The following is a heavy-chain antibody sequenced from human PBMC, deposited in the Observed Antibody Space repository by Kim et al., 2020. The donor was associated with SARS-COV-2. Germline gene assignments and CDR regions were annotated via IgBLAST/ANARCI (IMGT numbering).Heavy chain of an antibody. D-gene: IGHD1-7*01. CDR1: GFAFSNYA. Sequence: GGSLRLSCAASGFAFSNYAMTWVRQAPGKGLEWVSTIGGSGTDTYYADSVKGRVTISRDNSKNTLYLQMNSLRDDDTALYYCAKDRPKKWNYRLSGTSDGNLFDTWGQGTLVTVSS. J-gene: IGHJ5*02. CDR3: AKDRPKKWNYRLSGTSDGNLFDT. CDR2: IGGSGTDT. V-gene: IGHV3-23*01.